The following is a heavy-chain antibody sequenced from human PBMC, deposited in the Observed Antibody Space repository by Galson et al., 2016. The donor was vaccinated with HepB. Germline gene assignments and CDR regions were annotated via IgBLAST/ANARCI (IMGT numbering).Heavy chain of an antibody. J-gene: IGHJ4*02. CDR1: GDSVSSTTAA. Sequence: CAISGDSVSSTTAAWNWTSQSPSRALEWLGKAYYRYKGGNDYAPSVKGRLSINADTSKNQFSLQLNTVSPEDMAVYYCVRLVGNSWLDYWGQGSPVTVSS. D-gene: IGHD6-13*01. CDR2: AYYRYKGGN. V-gene: IGHV6-1*01. CDR3: VRLVGNSWLDY.